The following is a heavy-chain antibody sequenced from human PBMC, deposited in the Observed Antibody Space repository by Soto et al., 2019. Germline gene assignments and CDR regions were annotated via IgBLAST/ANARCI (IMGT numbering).Heavy chain of an antibody. D-gene: IGHD4-4*01. CDR1: GDSISSYY. CDR2: VHYSGRT. CDR3: ARGDYGNIDY. V-gene: IGHV4-59*01. J-gene: IGHJ4*02. Sequence: QVQLQESGPGLVKPSETLSLTCTVSGDSISSYYWNWVRQPPGKGLEWIAYVHYSGRTNYNPSLKSRITISLDTSKNQDSLKLSAVTAADTAVYYGARGDYGNIDYWGQGTLVTVSS.